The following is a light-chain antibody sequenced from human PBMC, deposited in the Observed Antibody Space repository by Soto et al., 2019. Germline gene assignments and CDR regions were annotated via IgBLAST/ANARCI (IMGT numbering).Light chain of an antibody. CDR3: CSYAGXYXYV. Sequence: QSALTQPRSVSGSPGQSVTISCTGTSSDVGGYNYVSWYQQHPGKAPKLMIYDVSKRPSGVPDRFSGSKSGNTASLTISGXQAEDEADYYCCSYAGXYXYVFGTGTKV. CDR1: SSDVGGYNY. J-gene: IGLJ1*01. CDR2: DVS. V-gene: IGLV2-11*01.